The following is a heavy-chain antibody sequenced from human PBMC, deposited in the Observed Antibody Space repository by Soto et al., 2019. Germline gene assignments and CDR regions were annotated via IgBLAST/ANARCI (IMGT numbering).Heavy chain of an antibody. CDR2: IRSKANSYAT. CDR1: GFTLSGSA. CDR3: TRRGYSGYDGSSRFGTQDY. Sequence: GSLRLSGAASGFTLSGSAMHWVRQASGKGLEWVGRIRSKANSYATAYAASVKGRFTISRDDSKNTAYLQMNSLKTEDTAVYYCTRRGYSGYDGSSRFGTQDYWGQGTLVTAS. V-gene: IGHV3-73*01. D-gene: IGHD5-12*01. J-gene: IGHJ4*02.